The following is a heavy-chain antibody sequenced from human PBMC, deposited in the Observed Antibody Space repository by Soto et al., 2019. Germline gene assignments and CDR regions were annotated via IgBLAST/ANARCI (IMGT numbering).Heavy chain of an antibody. Sequence: QMQLVESGGGVVQPGRSLRLSCAASGFTFTNYGMHWVRQAPGKGLEWVAIIWYDGSNKYYADSVKGRFTISRDNAKNSLYLQMNSLRDEDTAVYYCARVLEPGYWGQGTLVTVSS. CDR2: IWYDGSNK. V-gene: IGHV3-33*01. CDR1: GFTFTNYG. CDR3: ARVLEPGY. J-gene: IGHJ4*02.